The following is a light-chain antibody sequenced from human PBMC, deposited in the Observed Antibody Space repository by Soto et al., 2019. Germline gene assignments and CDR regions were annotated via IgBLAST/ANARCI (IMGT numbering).Light chain of an antibody. CDR1: QSVSSS. J-gene: IGKJ1*01. CDR2: GAS. Sequence: EIVMTQSPATLSVSPGERATLSCRASQSVSSSLAWYQQKPGQAPRLLIYGASSRATGLSARFSGSGSGTEFTLTISSLQSEDSAVYYCQQYNNGRTFGQGTKVEIK. V-gene: IGKV3-15*01. CDR3: QQYNNGRT.